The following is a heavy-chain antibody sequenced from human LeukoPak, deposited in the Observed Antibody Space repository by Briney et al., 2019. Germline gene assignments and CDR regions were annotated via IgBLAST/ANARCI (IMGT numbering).Heavy chain of an antibody. J-gene: IGHJ6*03. V-gene: IGHV4-4*07. CDR2: IYTSGST. CDR1: GGSISSYY. CDR3: ARTGGRFYFYYYMDV. Sequence: KPSETLSLTCTVSGGSISSYYWSWIRQPAGKGLEWIGRIYTSGSTNYNPSLKNRVTISIDTSKNQCSLKLSSVTAADTAVYYCARTGGRFYFYYYMDVWGKGTTVTVSS.